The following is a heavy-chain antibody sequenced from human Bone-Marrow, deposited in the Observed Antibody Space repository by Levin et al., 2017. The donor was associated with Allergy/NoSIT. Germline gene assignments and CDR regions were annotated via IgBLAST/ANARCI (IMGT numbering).Heavy chain of an antibody. D-gene: IGHD3/OR15-3a*01. J-gene: IGHJ5*02. CDR2: ISFDGSDK. V-gene: IGHV3-30*04. CDR1: GFSFSSHA. Sequence: TGGSLRLSCAASGFSFSSHAMHWVRQAPGKGLEWVAVISFDGSDKYYADSVKGRFTISRDNSKNTLYLQMDSLRAEDTAAYFCARVPGQANDYYTGYFWGWFDPWGQGTLVIVSS. CDR3: ARVPGQANDYYTGYFWGWFDP.